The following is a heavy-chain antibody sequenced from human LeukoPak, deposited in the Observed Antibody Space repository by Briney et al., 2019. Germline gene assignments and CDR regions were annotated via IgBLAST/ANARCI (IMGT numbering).Heavy chain of an antibody. D-gene: IGHD6-19*01. CDR1: GFTFDDYA. CDR2: ISWNSGSI. CDR3: AKAFESSGWYVASWFDP. V-gene: IGHV3-9*01. Sequence: GRSLRLSCAASGFTFDDYAMHWVRQAPGKGLEWVSGISWNSGSIGYADSVKGRFTISRDNAKNSLYLQMNSLRAEDTALYYCAKAFESSGWYVASWFDPWGQGTLVTVSS. J-gene: IGHJ5*02.